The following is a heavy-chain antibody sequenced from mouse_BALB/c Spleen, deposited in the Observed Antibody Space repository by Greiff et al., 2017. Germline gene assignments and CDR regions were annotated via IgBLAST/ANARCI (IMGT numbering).Heavy chain of an antibody. J-gene: IGHJ3*01. CDR2: ISDGGSYT. CDR3: ARDRVYYDRGGFAY. D-gene: IGHD2-4*01. V-gene: IGHV5-4*02. CDR1: GFTFSDYY. Sequence: EVKLMESGGGLVKPGGSLKLSCAASGFTFSDYYMYWVRQTPEKRLEWVATISDGGSYTYYPDSVKGRFTISRDNAKNNLYLQMSSLKSEDTAMYYCARDRVYYDRGGFAYWGQGTLVTVSA.